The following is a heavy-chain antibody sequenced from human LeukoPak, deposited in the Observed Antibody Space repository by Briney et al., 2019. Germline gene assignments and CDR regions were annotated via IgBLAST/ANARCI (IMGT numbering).Heavy chain of an antibody. D-gene: IGHD2-2*01. CDR2: IYPDDSDI. J-gene: IGHJ5*02. V-gene: IGHV5-51*01. CDR1: GYRFTNYW. CDR3: ARESRGYCSSTTCRWFDP. Sequence: GESLKISCKGSGYRFTNYWIGWVRQMPGKGLEWMGIIYPDDSDIRYSPSFQGQVTIAADKSISTAYLQWSSLKASDTAMYYCARESRGYCSSTTCRWFDPWGQGTLVTVSS.